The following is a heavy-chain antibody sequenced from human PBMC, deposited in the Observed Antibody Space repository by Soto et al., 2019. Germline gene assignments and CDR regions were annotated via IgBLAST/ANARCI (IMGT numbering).Heavy chain of an antibody. J-gene: IGHJ4*02. CDR1: GFTFSGPW. D-gene: IGHD1-1*01. CDR2: ITSIGSST. Sequence: EVQLVESGGGLFQPGGSLRLSYAASGFTFSGPWQHWVRQAPGKGLVWVSRITSIGSSTTNADSVKDRVTISRDNPKNMLYLQTNRLRAEDTAVYYCATAGTRTFTYWGQGTLATVSS. V-gene: IGHV3-74*03. CDR3: ATAGTRTFTY.